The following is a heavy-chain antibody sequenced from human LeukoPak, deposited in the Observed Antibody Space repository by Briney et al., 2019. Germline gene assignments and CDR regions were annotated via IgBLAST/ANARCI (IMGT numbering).Heavy chain of an antibody. CDR1: GFTFSSYA. V-gene: IGHV3-48*04. Sequence: GGSLRLSCAASGFTFSSYAMSWVRQAPGKGLEWVSYISSSSTIYYADSVKGRFTISRDNAKNSLYLQMNSLRAEDTAVYYCARASSSGWYGFDYWGQGTLVTVSS. CDR3: ARASSSGWYGFDY. D-gene: IGHD6-19*01. CDR2: ISSSSTI. J-gene: IGHJ4*02.